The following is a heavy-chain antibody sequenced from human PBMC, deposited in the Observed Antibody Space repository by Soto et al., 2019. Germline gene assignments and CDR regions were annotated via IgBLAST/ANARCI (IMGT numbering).Heavy chain of an antibody. D-gene: IGHD3-22*01. Sequence: QVQLLESGPGLVKPSQTLSLSCIVSGASLSSGGYYWNWIRQHPGKGLEWIGYIYFDVMTYYNPSLESRVTMSIDASKNQFSLHLSSVTAADTAVYYCARDRYGDYYAYWGQGILVTVSS. CDR3: ARDRYGDYYAY. J-gene: IGHJ4*02. CDR1: GASLSSGGYY. CDR2: IYFDVMT. V-gene: IGHV4-31*03.